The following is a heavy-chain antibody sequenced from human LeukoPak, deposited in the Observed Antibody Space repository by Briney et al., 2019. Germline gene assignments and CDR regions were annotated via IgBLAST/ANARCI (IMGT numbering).Heavy chain of an antibody. D-gene: IGHD5-18*01. V-gene: IGHV1-3*04. Sequence: GASVKVSCKASGYTFITYAIHWVRQAPGQRLEWVGWINTANGYTKSSQKFQGRVTITRDTSESTAYMELSSLRYEDTAVYYCARSPGMAPPWGQGTLVTVSS. CDR1: GYTFITYA. J-gene: IGHJ3*01. CDR2: INTANGYT. CDR3: ARSPGMAPP.